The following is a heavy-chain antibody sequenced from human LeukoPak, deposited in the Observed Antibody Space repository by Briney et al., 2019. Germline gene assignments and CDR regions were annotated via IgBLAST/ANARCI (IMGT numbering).Heavy chain of an antibody. D-gene: IGHD3-16*01. CDR2: LSGGGGST. Sequence: PGGSLRLSCAASGFTFSSHAMSWVRQPPGKGLEWVSSLSGGGGSTYYAASVKGRFTISRDNSKNTLYLQMHSLSAEDTAVYYCAKGLRNFDYWGQGTLVTVSS. CDR3: AKGLRNFDY. J-gene: IGHJ4*02. V-gene: IGHV3-23*01. CDR1: GFTFSSHA.